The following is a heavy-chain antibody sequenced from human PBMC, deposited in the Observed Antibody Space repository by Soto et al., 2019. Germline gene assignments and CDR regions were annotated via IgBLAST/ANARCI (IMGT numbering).Heavy chain of an antibody. J-gene: IGHJ3*01. CDR1: GYTFVSYG. CDR2: ISPYNGNT. D-gene: IGHD6-19*01. Sequence: QVQLVQSGAEVKEPGASVKVSCKASGYTFVSYGISWVRQAPGQGLEWMGWISPYNGNTNYVQKLQGRVTMTKDTPTSTVYMELRSLRSDDTAVYYCSRDAQKWLVAAFDXWGXXXXVTVXS. V-gene: IGHV1-18*01. CDR3: SRDAQKWLVAAFDX.